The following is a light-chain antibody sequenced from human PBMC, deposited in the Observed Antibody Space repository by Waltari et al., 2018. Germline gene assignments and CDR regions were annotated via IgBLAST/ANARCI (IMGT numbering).Light chain of an antibody. CDR2: YKPDSEK. J-gene: IGLJ3*02. Sequence: QPVLTQPPSSSASPGDSARLTCTLPSDINVGNFIIYWYQQKPGSPPRFLLYYKPDSEKAQGSRVPSRFSGSKDASANAWILLISGLQSEDEADYYCMFWPNDVWVFGGGTKLTVL. CDR1: SDINVGNFI. CDR3: MFWPNDVWV. V-gene: IGLV5-37*01.